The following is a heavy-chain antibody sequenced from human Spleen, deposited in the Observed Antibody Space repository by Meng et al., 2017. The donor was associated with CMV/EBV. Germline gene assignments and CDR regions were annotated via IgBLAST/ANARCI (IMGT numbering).Heavy chain of an antibody. V-gene: IGHV4-59*01. Sequence: GSLRLSCTVSGGSISSYYWSWIRQPPGKGLEWIGYIYYIGSTNSNPSLKSRVTISVDTSKNQVSLKLSSVTAADTAVYYCARAPAYSSSPFDFWGQGTLVTVSS. J-gene: IGHJ4*02. CDR2: IYYIGST. CDR1: GGSISSYY. CDR3: ARAPAYSSSPFDF. D-gene: IGHD6-6*01.